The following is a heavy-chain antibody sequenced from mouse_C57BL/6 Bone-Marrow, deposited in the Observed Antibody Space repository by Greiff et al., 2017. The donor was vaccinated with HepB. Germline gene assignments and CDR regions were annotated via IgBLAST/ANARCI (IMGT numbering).Heavy chain of an antibody. D-gene: IGHD1-1*01. V-gene: IGHV2-9-1*01. CDR2: IWTGGGT. CDR3: AREITTVVATPHWYFDV. Sequence: VMLVESGPGLVAPSQSLSITCTVSGFSLTSYAISWVRQPPGKGLEWLGVIWTGGGTNYNSALKSRLSISKDNSKSQVFLKMNSLQTDDTARYYCAREITTVVATPHWYFDVWGTGTTVTVSS. CDR1: GFSLTSYA. J-gene: IGHJ1*03.